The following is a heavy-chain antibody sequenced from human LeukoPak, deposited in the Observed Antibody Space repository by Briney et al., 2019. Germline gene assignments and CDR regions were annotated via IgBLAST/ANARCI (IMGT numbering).Heavy chain of an antibody. Sequence: SETLSLTCTVSGGSISSGGYYWSWIRQHPGKGLEWIGYIYYSGSTYYNPSLKSRVTISVDTSKNQFSLKLSSVTAADTAVYYCARHAYYDSSGYYYVAPGAFDYWGQGTLVTVSS. J-gene: IGHJ4*02. V-gene: IGHV4-31*03. CDR2: IYYSGST. D-gene: IGHD3-22*01. CDR3: ARHAYYDSSGYYYVAPGAFDY. CDR1: GGSISSGGYY.